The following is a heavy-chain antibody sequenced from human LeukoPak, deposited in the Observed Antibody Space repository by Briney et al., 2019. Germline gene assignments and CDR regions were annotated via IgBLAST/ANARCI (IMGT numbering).Heavy chain of an antibody. CDR1: GYTFAGYY. CDR2: INPNSGGT. J-gene: IGHJ5*02. Sequence: RRASVKVSCKASGYTFAGYYMHWVRQAPGQGLEWMGWINPNSGGTNYAQKFQGRVTMTRDTSISTAYMELSRLRSDDTAVYYCARDPEIQRHRGFDPWGQGTLVTVSS. V-gene: IGHV1-2*02. CDR3: ARDPEIQRHRGFDP. D-gene: IGHD5-18*01.